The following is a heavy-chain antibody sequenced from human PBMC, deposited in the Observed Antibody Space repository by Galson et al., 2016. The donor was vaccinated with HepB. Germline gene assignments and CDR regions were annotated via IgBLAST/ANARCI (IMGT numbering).Heavy chain of an antibody. CDR3: AREPVVPGAAVDF. V-gene: IGHV3-30*09. J-gene: IGHJ4*02. CDR1: GFSLSSYT. CDR2: ASYDGNNE. D-gene: IGHD2-2*01. Sequence: SLRLSCAASGFSLSSYTMHWGRQAPGKGLEWVAVASYDGNNEYYADSVKGQFAVSRDNSQNTVYLQMNSLRTEDTAVYYCAREPVVPGAAVDFWGQGTLVTATS.